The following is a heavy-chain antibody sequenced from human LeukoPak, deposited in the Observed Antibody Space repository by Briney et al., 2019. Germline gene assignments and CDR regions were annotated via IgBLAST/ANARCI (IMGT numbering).Heavy chain of an antibody. V-gene: IGHV1-2*02. CDR3: ARVLYYYDSSGYYYDY. J-gene: IGHJ4*02. CDR2: INPNSGGT. CDR1: GYTFTGYY. D-gene: IGHD3-22*01. Sequence: ASVKVSCKASGYTFTGYYMHWVRQPPGQGLEGMGWINPNSGGTNYAQKFQGRVTMTRDTSISTAYIELSRLRSDDTAVYYCARVLYYYDSSGYYYDYWGQGTLVTVSS.